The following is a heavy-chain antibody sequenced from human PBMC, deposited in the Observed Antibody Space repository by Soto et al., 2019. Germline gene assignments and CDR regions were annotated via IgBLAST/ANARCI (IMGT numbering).Heavy chain of an antibody. J-gene: IGHJ3*02. CDR1: GFNLDDHY. CDR3: ARGSHGHAFDI. CDR2: IRNRAASYTT. Sequence: EVQLVQSGGGLVQPGGSLRLSCAASGFNLDDHYMDWVRQAPGQGLEWVGRIRNRAASYTTEYASSVRGRFTVSRDDSENSLYLQMNSLKTEDTAMYYCARGSHGHAFDIRGQGTMVTVSS. D-gene: IGHD1-26*01. V-gene: IGHV3-72*01.